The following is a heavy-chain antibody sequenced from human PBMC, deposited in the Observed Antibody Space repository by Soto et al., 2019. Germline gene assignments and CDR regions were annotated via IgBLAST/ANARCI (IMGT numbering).Heavy chain of an antibody. Sequence: GRSLRLPCAASGVTFSSHWMHWVRQTTGKGLVWVSLINSDGSSTSYADSVKGRFTISRDNAKNTLYLQMNSLRAEDTAVYYCARSVGSSWYGDYIDVWGKGPTLTVSS. CDR1: GVTFSSHW. D-gene: IGHD6-13*01. V-gene: IGHV3-74*01. J-gene: IGHJ6*03. CDR3: ARSVGSSWYGDYIDV. CDR2: INSDGSST.